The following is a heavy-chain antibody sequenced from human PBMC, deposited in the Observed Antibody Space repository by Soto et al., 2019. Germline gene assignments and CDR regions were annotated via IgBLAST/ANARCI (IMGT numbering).Heavy chain of an antibody. V-gene: IGHV4-34*01. J-gene: IGHJ5*02. CDR1: AGFLSASY. Sequence: SETLSLTCALYAGFLSASYCTWIRQPPGKGLEWIGEINHVGGTNYKPSLKSRVTMSVDTSQNQFSLRLISVAAADTAMYFCVPIRYQLSSSVLWFDPWGQGTPVTVSS. D-gene: IGHD3-16*01. CDR2: INHVGGT. CDR3: VPIRYQLSSSVLWFDP.